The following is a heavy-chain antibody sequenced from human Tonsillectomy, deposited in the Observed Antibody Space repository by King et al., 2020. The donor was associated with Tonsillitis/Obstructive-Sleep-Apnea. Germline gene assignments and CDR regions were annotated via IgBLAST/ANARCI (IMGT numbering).Heavy chain of an antibody. Sequence: QLVQSGAELKKPGASVKVSCKTSGYTFTGFYLHWVRQAPGQGLEWMGWINPNSGDTNYAQKFQGRVTMSSDTSISTGYMELRRLRYDDTAVYYCANRPPGGARGYWGQGTLVTVSS. CDR3: ANRPPGGARGY. D-gene: IGHD2/OR15-2a*01. CDR2: INPNSGDT. J-gene: IGHJ4*02. V-gene: IGHV1-2*02. CDR1: GYTFTGFY.